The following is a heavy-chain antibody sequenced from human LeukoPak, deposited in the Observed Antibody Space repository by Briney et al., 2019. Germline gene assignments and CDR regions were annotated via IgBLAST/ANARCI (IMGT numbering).Heavy chain of an antibody. D-gene: IGHD4-23*01. CDR2: ISSSGSTI. CDR1: GFTFSSYE. CDR3: ARNSRMDDAFDI. V-gene: IGHV3-48*03. J-gene: IGHJ3*02. Sequence: AGGSLRLSCAASGFTFSSYEMNWVRQAPGKGLEWVSYISSSGSTIYYADSVKGRFTISRDNAKNSLYLQMNSLRAEDTAVYYCARNSRMDDAFDIWGQGTMVTVSS.